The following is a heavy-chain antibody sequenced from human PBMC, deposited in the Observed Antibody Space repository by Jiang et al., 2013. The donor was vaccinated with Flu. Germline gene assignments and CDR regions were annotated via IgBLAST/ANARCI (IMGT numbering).Heavy chain of an antibody. CDR1: GYTFTSYW. D-gene: IGHD3-10*01. Sequence: SLKISCKGSGYTFTSYWIGWVRQMPGKGLEWMGIIYPADSDTRYSPSFQGQVTISADKSISAAYLQWSSLKASDTAMYYCARHGGPYYYGSRSYFNAWGQGTLVTVSS. V-gene: IGHV5-51*01. J-gene: IGHJ4*02. CDR2: IYPADSDT. CDR3: ARHGGPYYYGSRSYFNA.